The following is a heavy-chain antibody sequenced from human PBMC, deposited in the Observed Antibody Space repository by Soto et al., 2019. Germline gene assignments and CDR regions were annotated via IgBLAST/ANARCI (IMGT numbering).Heavy chain of an antibody. D-gene: IGHD3-9*01. CDR3: VRDRDWAFDI. CDR1: GYSLRDYS. CDR2: TGTSRKYT. J-gene: IGHJ3*02. Sequence: ESGGGLVQTGGSLRLSCAASGYSLRDYSMNWIRQAPGKGLEWISYTGTSRKYTFYSDSVRGRFTISRDDARNSLYLQLNSLRDEDTAVYYCVRDRDWAFDIWGQGTMVTVSS. V-gene: IGHV3-48*02.